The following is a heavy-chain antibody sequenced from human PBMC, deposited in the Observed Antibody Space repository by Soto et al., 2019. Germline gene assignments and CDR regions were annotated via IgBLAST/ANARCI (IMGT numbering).Heavy chain of an antibody. V-gene: IGHV3-7*05. CDR2: IKKDGSER. D-gene: IGHD4-17*01. Sequence: HPGGSLRLSCEASGFTFSNWWMSWVRQAPGKGLEWVANIKKDGSERNYVESVKGRFTISRDNAKNSLYLQLSSLRAEDTAMYYCARDLGYGDHYILDDYWGQGTLVTVSS. CDR3: ARDLGYGDHYILDDY. J-gene: IGHJ4*02. CDR1: GFTFSNWW.